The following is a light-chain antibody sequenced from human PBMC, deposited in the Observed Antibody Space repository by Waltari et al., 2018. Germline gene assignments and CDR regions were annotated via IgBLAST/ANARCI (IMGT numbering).Light chain of an antibody. V-gene: IGLV2-14*01. J-gene: IGLJ3*02. CDR3: SSVTRSSTWV. CDR2: EVR. Sequence: QSALTQPASVSGSPGQSITISCTGTSSDVGGYEYVSWYQQYPGKAPKLMIYEVRNRPSGGSKRFSGSKSGNTASLTISGLQAEDEADYYCSSVTRSSTWVFGGGTKLTVL. CDR1: SSDVGGYEY.